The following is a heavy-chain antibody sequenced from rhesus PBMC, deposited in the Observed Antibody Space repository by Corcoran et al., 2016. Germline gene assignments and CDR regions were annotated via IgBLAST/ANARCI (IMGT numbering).Heavy chain of an antibody. CDR1: GFTFSDYY. Sequence: EVQLVESGGGVVQPGGSLRLSCAASGFTFSDYYMSWCRQAPGKVPEWVGFIKKKPNGGTAEYAASVKGRFTISRDDSKSIASLQMNSLKTEDTAVYYCARGRIAAALFDYWGQGVLVTVSS. J-gene: IGHJ4*01. D-gene: IGHD6-31*01. CDR3: ARGRIAAALFDY. V-gene: IGHV3S22*01. CDR2: IKKKPNGGTA.